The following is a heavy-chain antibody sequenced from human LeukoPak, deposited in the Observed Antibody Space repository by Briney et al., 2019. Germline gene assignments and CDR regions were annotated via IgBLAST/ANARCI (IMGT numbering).Heavy chain of an antibody. CDR3: ARDGLYGGNSDY. D-gene: IGHD4-23*01. Sequence: ASVKVSCKASGYTFTSYGISWVRQAPGQGLEWMGWISGYNGNTNHAEKLQGRVTMTTDTSTSTAYMELRSLRSDDTAVYYCARDGLYGGNSDYWGQGTLVTVSS. CDR1: GYTFTSYG. J-gene: IGHJ4*02. V-gene: IGHV1-18*01. CDR2: ISGYNGNT.